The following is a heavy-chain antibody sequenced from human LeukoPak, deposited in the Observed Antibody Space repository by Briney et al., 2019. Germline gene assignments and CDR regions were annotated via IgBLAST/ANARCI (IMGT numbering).Heavy chain of an antibody. CDR2: IYYSGST. Sequence: PSETLSLTCTVSGGSISSCHWSWIRQPPGKGLEWIGYIYYSGSTNYNPSLKSRVTISVDTSKNQFSLKLSSVTAADTAVYYCAGLRLLERRLFYYFDYWGQGTLVTVSS. CDR1: GGSISSCH. J-gene: IGHJ4*02. CDR3: AGLRLLERRLFYYFDY. V-gene: IGHV4-59*08. D-gene: IGHD1-1*01.